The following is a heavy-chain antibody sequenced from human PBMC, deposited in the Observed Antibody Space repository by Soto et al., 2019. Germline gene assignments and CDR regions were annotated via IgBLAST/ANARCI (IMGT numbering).Heavy chain of an antibody. CDR1: GGAFSDYA. V-gene: IGHV1-69*12. Sequence: QVQLVQSGAEVKKPGSSLKVSCKASGGAFSDYAFSWVRQAPGQGLEWLGGIMPIFRAPDYAQKFQGRVTITADEFTRTAYMEMNSLRSEDTAVYYCASWLKGPDIGNYYYGMDVW. CDR3: ASWLKGPDIGNYYYGMDV. J-gene: IGHJ6*01. D-gene: IGHD2-15*01. CDR2: IMPIFRAP.